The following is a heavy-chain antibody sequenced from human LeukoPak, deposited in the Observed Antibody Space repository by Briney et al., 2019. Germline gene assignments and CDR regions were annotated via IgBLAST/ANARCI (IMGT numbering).Heavy chain of an antibody. CDR2: IYYSGST. V-gene: IGHV4-39*01. Sequence: SETLSLTCTVSGGSISSSSYYWGWIRQPPGKGLEWIGSIYYSGSTYYNPSLKSRVTISVDTSKNQFSLKLSSVTAADTAVYYCARAQSGSYYVRYYYYMDVWGKGTTVTVSS. J-gene: IGHJ6*03. CDR1: GGSISSSSYY. CDR3: ARAQSGSYYVRYYYYMDV. D-gene: IGHD1-26*01.